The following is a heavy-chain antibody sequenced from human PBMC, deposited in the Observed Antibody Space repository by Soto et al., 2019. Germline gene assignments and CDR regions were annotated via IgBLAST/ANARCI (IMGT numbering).Heavy chain of an antibody. D-gene: IGHD6-13*01. CDR2: ISYDGSNK. J-gene: IGHJ4*02. Sequence: GGSLRLSCAASGFTFSSYAMHWVRQAPGKGLEWVAVISYDGSNKYYADSVKGRFTISRDNSKNTLYLQMNSLRAEDTAVYYCARMFSSSWLTGDYWGQGTLVTVSS. CDR1: GFTFSSYA. V-gene: IGHV3-30-3*01. CDR3: ARMFSSSWLTGDY.